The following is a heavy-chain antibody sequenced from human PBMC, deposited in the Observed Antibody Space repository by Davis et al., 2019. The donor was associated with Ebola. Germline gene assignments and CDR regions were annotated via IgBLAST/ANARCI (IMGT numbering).Heavy chain of an antibody. D-gene: IGHD3-10*01. V-gene: IGHV3-30*03. CDR3: ATGLDY. CDR2: ISYDGSNK. Sequence: GGSLRLSCAPSGFTFSSYGMHWVRQAPGKGLEWVAVISYDGSNKYYADSVKGRFTISRDNSKNTLYLQMNSLRAEDTAVYYCATGLDYWGQGTLVTVSS. J-gene: IGHJ4*02. CDR1: GFTFSSYG.